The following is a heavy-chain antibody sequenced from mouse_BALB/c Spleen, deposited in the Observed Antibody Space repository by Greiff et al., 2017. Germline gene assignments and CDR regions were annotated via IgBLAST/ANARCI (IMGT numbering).Heavy chain of an antibody. CDR1: GFTFSDYY. J-gene: IGHJ3*01. CDR2: ISDGGSYT. V-gene: IGHV5-4*02. Sequence: EVQVVESGGGLVKPGGSLKLSCAASGFTFSDYYMYWVRQTPEKRLEWVATISDGGSYTYYPDSVKGRFTISRDNAKNNLYLQMSSLKSEDTAMYYCARDGTGRFAYWGQGTLVTVSA. D-gene: IGHD3-1*01. CDR3: ARDGTGRFAY.